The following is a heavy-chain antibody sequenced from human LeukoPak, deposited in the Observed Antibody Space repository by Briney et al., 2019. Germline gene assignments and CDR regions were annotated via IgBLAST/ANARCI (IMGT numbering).Heavy chain of an antibody. Sequence: EWSISLSSAAAEISTSNAWMSWVRQAPRKGLELVGRIKSKTDGGTTDYVPPEKARSTITTVDSKNPQCVQMKGLKTEDTAGDYCTPGIAESGYYYFYGMVVWGQGTTVTVSS. J-gene: IGHJ6*02. CDR3: TPGIAESGYYYFYGMVV. D-gene: IGHD6-13*01. V-gene: IGHV3-15*01. CDR1: EISTSNAW. CDR2: IKSKTDGGTT.